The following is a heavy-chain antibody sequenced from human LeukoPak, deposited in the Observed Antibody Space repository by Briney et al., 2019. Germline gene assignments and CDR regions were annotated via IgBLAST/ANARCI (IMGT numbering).Heavy chain of an antibody. Sequence: GGSLRLSCVASGFTLRSYAMSWVRQAPGKGLEWVSAITSSGGSTYYGDSVKGRFTISRDNSRNTLYLQMNSLRVDDTAVYYCARDLCWGCFDDWGQGNLVTVSS. V-gene: IGHV3-23*01. CDR1: GFTLRSYA. CDR2: ITSSGGST. D-gene: IGHD3-10*02. J-gene: IGHJ4*02. CDR3: ARDLCWGCFDD.